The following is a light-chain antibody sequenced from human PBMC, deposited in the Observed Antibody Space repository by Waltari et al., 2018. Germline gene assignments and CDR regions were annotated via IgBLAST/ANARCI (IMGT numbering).Light chain of an antibody. CDR2: STN. V-gene: IGLV7-43*01. J-gene: IGLJ3*02. CDR1: AGEVTSGHH. CDR3: LLFFDNSRV. Sequence: QTVVTQEPSLTVSPGGTVTLTCASSAGEVTSGHHANWLQPRPGQPPSLLIFSTNDKHPPTPARFSGSLLGGKAALTLSEVQSEDEADYYCLLFFDNSRVFGGGTKLTVL.